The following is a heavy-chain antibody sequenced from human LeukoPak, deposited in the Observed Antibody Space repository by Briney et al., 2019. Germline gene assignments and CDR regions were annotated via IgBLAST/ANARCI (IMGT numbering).Heavy chain of an antibody. CDR2: IYYSRST. CDR1: GGSISSGDYY. Sequence: SETLSLTCTVSGGSISSGDYYWSWIRQPPGKGLEWIGYIYYSRSTYYNPSLKSRVTISVDTSKNQFSLKLSSVTAADTAVYYCARDHQGYFDYWGQGTLVTVSS. J-gene: IGHJ4*02. V-gene: IGHV4-30-4*01. CDR3: ARDHQGYFDY.